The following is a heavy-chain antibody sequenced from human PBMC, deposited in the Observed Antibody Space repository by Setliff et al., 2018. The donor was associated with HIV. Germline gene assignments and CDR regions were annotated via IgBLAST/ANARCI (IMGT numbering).Heavy chain of an antibody. Sequence: SETLSLTCIVSGVSTISSSSSYYWGWIRQPPGKGLEWIGSIYHTGSTYYNPSLKSRVTISGDTSKNQFSLKLSSVTAADTAVYYCARDRDGDLRDYFDYWGQGTLVTVSS. CDR1: GVSTISSSSSYY. V-gene: IGHV4-39*07. D-gene: IGHD4-17*01. CDR2: IYHTGST. J-gene: IGHJ4*02. CDR3: ARDRDGDLRDYFDY.